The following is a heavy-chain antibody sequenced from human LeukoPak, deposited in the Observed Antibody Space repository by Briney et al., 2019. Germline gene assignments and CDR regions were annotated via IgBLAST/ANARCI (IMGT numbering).Heavy chain of an antibody. CDR3: ASIAAEVDWFDP. V-gene: IGHV3-21*01. Sequence: GGSLTLSCPASGFTFSSYSMNWVRQAPGKGLDWVSSISSSSSYIYYADSVKGRFTISRDNAKNSLYLQMNSLRAEDTAVYYCASIAAEVDWFDPWGQGTLVTVSS. J-gene: IGHJ5*02. CDR1: GFTFSSYS. D-gene: IGHD6-13*01. CDR2: ISSSSSYI.